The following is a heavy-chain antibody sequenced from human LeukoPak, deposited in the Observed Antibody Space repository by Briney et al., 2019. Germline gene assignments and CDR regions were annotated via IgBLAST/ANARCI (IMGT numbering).Heavy chain of an antibody. J-gene: IGHJ5*02. CDR1: GGSFSGYY. V-gene: IGHV4-34*01. Sequence: KPSETLSLTCAVYGGSFSGYYWGWIRQPPGKGLQWIGEINHSGSTNYNPSLKSRVTISVDTSKNQFSLKLSSVTAADTAVYCCATSGGPINWFDPWGQGTLVTVSS. CDR2: INHSGST. D-gene: IGHD2-15*01. CDR3: ATSGGPINWFDP.